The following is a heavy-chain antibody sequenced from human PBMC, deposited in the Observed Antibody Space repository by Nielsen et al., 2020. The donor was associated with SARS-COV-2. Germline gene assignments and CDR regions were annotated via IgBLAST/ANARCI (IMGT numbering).Heavy chain of an antibody. V-gene: IGHV3-30-3*01. CDR2: ISYDGSNK. CDR1: GFTFSNTW. D-gene: IGHD6-13*01. Sequence: GESLKISCSASGFTFSNTWMDWVRQAPGKGLEWVAVISYDGSNKYYADSVKGRFTISRDNSKNTLYLQMNSLRAEDTAVYYCARDLVRYYYYGMDVWGQGTTVTVSS. J-gene: IGHJ6*02. CDR3: ARDLVRYYYYGMDV.